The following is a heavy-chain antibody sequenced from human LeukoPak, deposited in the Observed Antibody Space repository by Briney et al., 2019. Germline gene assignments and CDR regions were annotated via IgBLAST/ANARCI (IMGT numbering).Heavy chain of an antibody. CDR1: GFTVSAYA. Sequence: HPGGSLRLSCAASGFTVSAYAMAWVRQAPGKGLEWVSTIYDDNTYYADSVKGRFAISTDNSKNTLYLQMNSLRVEDTAVYYCAAPSLAAAGTLGDYWGQGTLVTVSS. D-gene: IGHD6-13*01. CDR2: IYDDNT. V-gene: IGHV3-23*01. CDR3: AAPSLAAAGTLGDY. J-gene: IGHJ4*02.